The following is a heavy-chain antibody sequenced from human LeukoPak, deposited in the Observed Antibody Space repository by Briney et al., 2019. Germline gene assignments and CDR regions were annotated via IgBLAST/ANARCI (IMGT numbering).Heavy chain of an antibody. CDR3: ARQTGSGLFILP. J-gene: IGHJ4*02. V-gene: IGHV4-39*01. CDR2: IYYTGNT. D-gene: IGHD3/OR15-3a*01. CDR1: GVSISSSYSY. Sequence: SETLSLTCTVSGVSISSSYSYWGWIRQPPGMGLEWIGSIYYTGNTYYNASLKSQVSISIDTSQNQFSLKLTSVTAADTAVYYCARQTGSGLFILPGGQGTLVTVSS.